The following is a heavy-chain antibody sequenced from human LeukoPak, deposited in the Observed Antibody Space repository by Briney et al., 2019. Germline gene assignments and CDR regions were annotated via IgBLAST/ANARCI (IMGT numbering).Heavy chain of an antibody. J-gene: IGHJ4*02. CDR3: ARQVVGATALDY. D-gene: IGHD1-26*01. CDR2: IYYSGST. CDR1: GGSISSYY. V-gene: IGHV4-59*08. Sequence: SEILSLTCAVSGGSISSYYWSWIRQPPGKGLEWIGYIYYSGSTNYNPSLKSRVTISVDTSKNQFSLKLSSVTAADTAVYYCARQVVGATALDYWGQGTLVTVSS.